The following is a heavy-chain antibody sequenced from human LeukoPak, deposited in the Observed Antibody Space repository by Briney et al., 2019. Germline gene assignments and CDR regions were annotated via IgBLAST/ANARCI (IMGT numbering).Heavy chain of an antibody. CDR1: GYSIRSGYY. Sequence: PSXXLSLTCTVSGYSIRSGYYWSWIRPPPGKGLEWIGEINHSGSTNYNPSLKSRVTISVDTSKNQFSLKLSSVTAADTAVYYCARVGTTYGYYYYMDVWGKGTTVTISS. CDR2: INHSGST. V-gene: IGHV4-34*01. J-gene: IGHJ6*03. CDR3: ARVGTTYGYYYYMDV. D-gene: IGHD1-14*01.